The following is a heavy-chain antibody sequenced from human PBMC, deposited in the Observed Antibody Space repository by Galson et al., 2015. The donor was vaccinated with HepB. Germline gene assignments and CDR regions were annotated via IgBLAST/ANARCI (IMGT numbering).Heavy chain of an antibody. V-gene: IGHV1-69*13. CDR2: IIPIFGTA. J-gene: IGHJ4*02. Sequence: SVKVSCKASGGTFSSYAISWVRQAPGQGLEWMGGIIPIFGTANYAQKFQGRVTITADESTSTAYMELNSLRAEDTAVYYCARDGGSYASSWDFDYWGQGTLVTVSS. CDR1: GGTFSSYA. CDR3: ARDGGSYASSWDFDY. D-gene: IGHD1-26*01.